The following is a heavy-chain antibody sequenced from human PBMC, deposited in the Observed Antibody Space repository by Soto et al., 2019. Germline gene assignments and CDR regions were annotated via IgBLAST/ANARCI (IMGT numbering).Heavy chain of an antibody. CDR3: ATTSAPYFYGPGYPDSIDI. CDR2: IFADDGK. CDR1: GFSLINARMG. D-gene: IGHD3-10*01. J-gene: IGHJ3*02. Sequence: QVTLKESGPVLVKPTETLTLTCTVSGFSLINARMGVSWIRQPPGKALEWLAHIFADDGKAYTTSLRSRLTTSQDTSKGQVVLTMTNMDPVDTATYYCATTSAPYFYGPGYPDSIDIWGQGIVVTVSS. V-gene: IGHV2-26*01.